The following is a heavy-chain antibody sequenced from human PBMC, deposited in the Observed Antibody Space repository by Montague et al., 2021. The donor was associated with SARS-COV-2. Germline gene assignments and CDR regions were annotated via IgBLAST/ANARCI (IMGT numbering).Heavy chain of an antibody. CDR2: IYYSANT. CDR3: ARGIPLYSSGWSSRFWASSFDY. D-gene: IGHD6-19*01. J-gene: IGHJ4*02. Sequence: SETLSLTCTVSGGSISSCCYYWVWIRQPPGQGRVWIGSIYYSANTNSNPSLKSRVTVSVDTSKNQFSLKLSSVTAAATAVYYCARGIPLYSSGWSSRFWASSFDYWGQGTLVTVSS. V-gene: IGHV4-39*07. CDR1: GGSISSCCYY.